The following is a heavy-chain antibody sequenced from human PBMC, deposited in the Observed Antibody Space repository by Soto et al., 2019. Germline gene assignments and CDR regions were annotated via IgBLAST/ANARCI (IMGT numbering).Heavy chain of an antibody. J-gene: IGHJ5*02. Sequence: QVQLVQSGAEVKKPGASVKVSCKASGYTFTSYDINWVRQATGQGLEWMGWMNPNSGNTGYAQKCQGRVTMTRTTSISTAYMKLSSLSSEDTAVYYCACQVPAARVTGWFDPWGQGTLVTVSS. V-gene: IGHV1-8*01. CDR3: ACQVPAARVTGWFDP. D-gene: IGHD2-2*01. CDR2: MNPNSGNT. CDR1: GYTFTSYD.